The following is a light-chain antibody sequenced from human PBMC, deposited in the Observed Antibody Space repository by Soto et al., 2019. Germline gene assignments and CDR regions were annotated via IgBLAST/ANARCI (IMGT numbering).Light chain of an antibody. CDR1: NTGGKS. CDR2: DDS. J-gene: IGLJ2*01. Sequence: SYEPTHPPSVSVAPGQTARITCEGDNTGGKSVYWYQQRPGQAPVLVVYDDSDRPSGIPERFSGSNSANTATLTISRVEAGDEADYYCQVWDSNSEVIFGGGTQLTVL. V-gene: IGLV3-21*02. CDR3: QVWDSNSEVI.